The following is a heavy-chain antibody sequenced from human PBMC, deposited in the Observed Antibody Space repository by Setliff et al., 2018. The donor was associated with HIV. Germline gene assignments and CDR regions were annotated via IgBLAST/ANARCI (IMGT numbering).Heavy chain of an antibody. V-gene: IGHV3-48*04. CDR2: ISSII. Sequence: AGGSLRLSCAASGFTFSAYSMNWVRQAPGKGLEWISYISSIIYYADSVKGRFTISRDNAEYSLHLQMNSLRAEDTAVYYCARARLRNYYYYMDVWAKGTTVTVSS. J-gene: IGHJ6*03. D-gene: IGHD5-12*01. CDR3: ARARLRNYYYYMDV. CDR1: GFTFSAYS.